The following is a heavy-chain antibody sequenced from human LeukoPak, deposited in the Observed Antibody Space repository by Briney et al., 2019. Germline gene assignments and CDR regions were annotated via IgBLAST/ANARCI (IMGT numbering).Heavy chain of an antibody. J-gene: IGHJ3*02. CDR1: GGSISNYY. CDR2: IYYSGTT. CDR3: ARRVAYPGAFDI. Sequence: PSETLSLTCTVSGGSISNYYWTWIRQPPGKGLEWIGYIYYSGTTNYNPSLKSRVTISVDASKNQFSLKLSSVTAADTAVYYCARRVAYPGAFDIWGQGTMVTVSS. D-gene: IGHD2-2*02. V-gene: IGHV4-59*08.